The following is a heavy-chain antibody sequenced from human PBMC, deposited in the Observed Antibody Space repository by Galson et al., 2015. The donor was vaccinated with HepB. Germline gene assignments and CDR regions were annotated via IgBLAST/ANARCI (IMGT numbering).Heavy chain of an antibody. J-gene: IGHJ3*02. CDR3: AKELAYCGGDCYEDAFDI. Sequence: SLRLSCAASGFTFSSYAMSWVHQAPGKGLEWVSAISGSGGSTYYADSVKGRFTISRDNSKNTLYLQMNSLRAEDTAVYYCAKELAYCGGDCYEDAFDIWGQGTMVTVSS. CDR1: GFTFSSYA. CDR2: ISGSGGST. D-gene: IGHD2-21*02. V-gene: IGHV3-23*01.